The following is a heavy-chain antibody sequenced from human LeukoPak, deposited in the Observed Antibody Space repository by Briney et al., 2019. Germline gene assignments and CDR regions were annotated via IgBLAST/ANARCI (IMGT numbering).Heavy chain of an antibody. Sequence: GASVKVSCKASGYTFTGYYMHWVRQAPGQGLEWMGRINPNSGGTNYAQTFQGRVTMTRDTSITTAYLEVSSLRSDDTAVYYCARGEYSSSWDHYYFDYCGQGTLVTVSS. CDR3: ARGEYSSSWDHYYFDY. V-gene: IGHV1-2*06. CDR2: INPNSGGT. CDR1: GYTFTGYY. D-gene: IGHD6-13*01. J-gene: IGHJ4*02.